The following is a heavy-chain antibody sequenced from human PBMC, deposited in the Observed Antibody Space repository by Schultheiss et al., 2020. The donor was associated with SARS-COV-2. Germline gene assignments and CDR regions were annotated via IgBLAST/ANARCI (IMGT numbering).Heavy chain of an antibody. CDR1: GYTFTGYY. Sequence: ASVKVSCKASGYTFTGYYMHWVRQAPGQGLEWMGWINPNSGGTNYAQKFQGWVTMTRDTSISTAYMELSRLRSDDTAVYYCARGTGIPIFGVVIARFDPWGQGTLVTVSS. D-gene: IGHD3-3*01. CDR3: ARGTGIPIFGVVIARFDP. J-gene: IGHJ5*02. V-gene: IGHV1-2*04. CDR2: INPNSGGT.